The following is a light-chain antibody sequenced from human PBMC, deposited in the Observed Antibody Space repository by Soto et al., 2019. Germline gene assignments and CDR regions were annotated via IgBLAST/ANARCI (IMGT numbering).Light chain of an antibody. CDR3: QQTYSRFLS. CDR2: AAS. J-gene: IGKJ4*01. V-gene: IGKV1-39*01. CDR1: QSISTY. Sequence: DIQMTQSPSSLSVSVGDRVTITCRTSQSISTYLNWYQQKPGKPPEVLIYAASSLQSGVPSRFSGSGSGTDFTLTISSLQPEDSATYYCQQTYSRFLSFGGGTKVEIK.